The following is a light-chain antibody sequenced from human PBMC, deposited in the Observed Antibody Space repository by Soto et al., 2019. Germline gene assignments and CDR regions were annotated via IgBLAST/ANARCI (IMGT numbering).Light chain of an antibody. CDR2: ATD. CDR3: QQSYNTPQT. J-gene: IGKJ1*01. CDR1: QTITNY. V-gene: IGKV1-39*01. Sequence: DIQMTQSPSSLSASVGDRVTITCRASQTITNYLNWYQQQSGKAPKLLSYATDTLQSGVPSRFSGSGSVTDYALTISSLQPEDFATYYCQQSYNTPQTFGQGTKVDIK.